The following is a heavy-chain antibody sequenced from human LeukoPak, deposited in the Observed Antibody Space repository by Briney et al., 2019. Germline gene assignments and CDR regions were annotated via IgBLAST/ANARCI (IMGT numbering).Heavy chain of an antibody. V-gene: IGHV4-59*05. CDR1: GFTFSSYSMN. CDR2: IYYSGST. Sequence: GSLRLSCAASGFTFSSYSMNWVRQAPGKGLEWIGSIYYSGSTYYNPSLKSRVTISVDTSKNQFSLKLSSVTAADTAVYYCARDFGVVMPLYYFDYWGQGTLVTVSS. CDR3: ARDFGVVMPLYYFDY. D-gene: IGHD3-3*01. J-gene: IGHJ4*02.